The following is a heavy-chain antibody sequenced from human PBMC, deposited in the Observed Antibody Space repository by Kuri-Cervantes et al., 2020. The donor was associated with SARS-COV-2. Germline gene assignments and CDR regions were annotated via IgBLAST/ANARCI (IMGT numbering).Heavy chain of an antibody. J-gene: IGHJ3*02. CDR2: IYTSGST. D-gene: IGHD4-17*01. CDR1: GGSFSGYY. V-gene: IGHV4-59*10. CDR3: ARATKADYGDYIDAFDI. Sequence: SETLSLTCAVYGGSFSGYYWSWIRQPAGKGLEWIGRIYTSGSTNYNPSLKSRVTISVGTSKNQFSLKLSSVTAADTAVYYCARATKADYGDYIDAFDIWGQGTMVTVSS.